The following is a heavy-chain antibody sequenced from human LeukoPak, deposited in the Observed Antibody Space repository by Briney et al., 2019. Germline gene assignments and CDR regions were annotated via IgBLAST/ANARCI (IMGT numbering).Heavy chain of an antibody. CDR1: GFTFSTYV. V-gene: IGHV3-23*01. CDR2: ITGPGDVT. CDR3: AKALFSYSSFFDS. Sequence: PGGSLRLSCAASGFTFSTYVMSWVRQPPGKGLEWVSTITGPGDVTQYADSVKGRFTISRDNSKNTLYLQMNSLRAEDTAVYYCAKALFSYSSFFDSWGQGALVTVSS. J-gene: IGHJ4*02. D-gene: IGHD6-19*01.